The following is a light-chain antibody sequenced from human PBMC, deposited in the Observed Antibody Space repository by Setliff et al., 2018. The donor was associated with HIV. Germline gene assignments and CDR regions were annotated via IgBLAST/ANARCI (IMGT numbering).Light chain of an antibody. CDR2: DVS. J-gene: IGLJ1*01. CDR3: SSYTSSTPLYV. V-gene: IGLV2-14*03. CDR1: SSDVGGYNN. Sequence: QSVLTQPASVSGSPGQSITISCTGTSSDVGGYNNVSWYQQHPGKAPKLMISDVSNRPSGVSNRFSGSKSGNTASLTISGLQAEDEADYYCSSYTSSTPLYVFGTGTKVTVL.